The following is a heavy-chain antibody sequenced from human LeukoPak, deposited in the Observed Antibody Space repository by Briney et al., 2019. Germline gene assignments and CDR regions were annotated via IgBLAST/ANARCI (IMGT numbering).Heavy chain of an antibody. Sequence: PSETLSLTCTVSGGSISSYYWSWIRQPPGKGLEWIGYIYYSGSTNYNPSLKSRVTISVDTSKNQFSLKLSSVTAADTAVYYCARHNHRWELQHWGQGTLVTVSS. J-gene: IGHJ1*01. D-gene: IGHD1-26*01. CDR2: IYYSGST. CDR1: GGSISSYY. CDR3: ARHNHRWELQH. V-gene: IGHV4-59*08.